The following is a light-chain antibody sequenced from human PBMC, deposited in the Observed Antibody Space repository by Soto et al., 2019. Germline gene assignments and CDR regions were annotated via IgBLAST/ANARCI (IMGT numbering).Light chain of an antibody. V-gene: IGLV2-11*01. CDR3: CLYAVTFYV. CDR1: SSDVGTYDF. Sequence: SVLTQPRSVSGSPGQSVTISFAGTSSDVGTYDFVSWYQQHPGKAPRLMIFDVSEQPSGVPDRFSGSKSGNTASLTISGLQAEDEADYYCCLYAVTFYVFGTGTKVTVL. CDR2: DVS. J-gene: IGLJ1*01.